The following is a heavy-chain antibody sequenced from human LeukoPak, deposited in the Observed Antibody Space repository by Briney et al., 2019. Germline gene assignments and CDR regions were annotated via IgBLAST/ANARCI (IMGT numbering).Heavy chain of an antibody. V-gene: IGHV3-66*03. D-gene: IGHD3-3*01. CDR3: ARDLGVRFLEWLFIY. Sequence: GGSLRLSCTVSGFTVSSNSMSWVRQAPGKGLEWVSFIYSDNTHYSDSVKGRFTISRDNSKNTLYLQMNSLRAEDTAVYYCARDLGVRFLEWLFIYWGQGTLVTVSS. CDR1: GFTVSSNS. J-gene: IGHJ4*02. CDR2: IYSDNT.